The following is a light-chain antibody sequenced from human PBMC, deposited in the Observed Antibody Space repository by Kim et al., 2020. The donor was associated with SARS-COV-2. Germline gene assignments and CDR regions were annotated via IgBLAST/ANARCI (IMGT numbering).Light chain of an antibody. Sequence: SVKLTCTLSSGHSSYAIAWHQQQPEKGPRYLMKLNSDGSNRKGDGIPDRFSVSSSGAERYLTISSLQSEDEADYYCQAWDTGVQGVFGGGTQLTVL. CDR1: SGHSSYA. CDR2: LNSDGSN. V-gene: IGLV4-69*01. J-gene: IGLJ3*02. CDR3: QAWDTGVQGV.